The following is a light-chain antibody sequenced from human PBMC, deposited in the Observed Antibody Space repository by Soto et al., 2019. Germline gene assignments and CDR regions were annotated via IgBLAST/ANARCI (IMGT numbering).Light chain of an antibody. CDR2: EAS. V-gene: IGKV1-5*01. Sequence: DIQMTQSPSTLSAFVGDRVTITCRANQSISSWLAWYQQKPGKAPNLLIYEASSLQSGVPSRFSGSGSGAEFTLTISSLQPDDFATYYCQQYNSSTLTFGGGTKVDIK. CDR3: QQYNSSTLT. J-gene: IGKJ4*01. CDR1: QSISSW.